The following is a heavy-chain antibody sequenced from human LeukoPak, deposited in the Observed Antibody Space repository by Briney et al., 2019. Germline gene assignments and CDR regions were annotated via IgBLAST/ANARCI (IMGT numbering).Heavy chain of an antibody. J-gene: IGHJ4*02. D-gene: IGHD6-13*01. V-gene: IGHV3-30*02. CDR2: IRYDGSNK. CDR1: GFTFSSYG. Sequence: PGGSLRLSCAASGFTFSSYGMHWVRQAPGKGLEWVAFIRYDGSNKYYADSVKGRFTISRDNSKNTLYLQMNSLRAEDTAVYYCAKDVGGSSSTNPYYFDYWGQGTLVTVSS. CDR3: AKDVGGSSSTNPYYFDY.